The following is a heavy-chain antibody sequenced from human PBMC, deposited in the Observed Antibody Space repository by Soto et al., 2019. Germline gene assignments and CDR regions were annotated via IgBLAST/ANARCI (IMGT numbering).Heavy chain of an antibody. Sequence: QVQLQESGPGLVKPSETLSLTCTVSGGSISRYYWNWIRQPPGKGLEWIGYIYYSGSTNYNPSLKSRVTLSVNTSKIQVSLQLSSVTAADTAVYYCAIDLGSGSYYGWFDPWCQGTLVIVSS. CDR3: AIDLGSGSYYGWFDP. J-gene: IGHJ5*02. CDR2: IYYSGST. D-gene: IGHD3-10*02. V-gene: IGHV4-59*01. CDR1: GGSISRYY.